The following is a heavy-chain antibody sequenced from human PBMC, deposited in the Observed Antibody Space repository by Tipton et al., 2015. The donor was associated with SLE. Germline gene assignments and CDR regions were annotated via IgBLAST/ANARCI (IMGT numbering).Heavy chain of an antibody. CDR3: AQTTVTTEGWFDP. D-gene: IGHD4-17*01. CDR1: GGSISSYY. V-gene: IGHV4-4*07. Sequence: TLSLTCTVSGGSISSYYWSWIRQPAGKGLEWIGRIYTSGSTNCNPSLKSRVTMSVDTSKNQFSLKLSSVTAADTAVYYCAQTTVTTEGWFDPWGQGTLVTVSS. J-gene: IGHJ5*02. CDR2: IYTSGST.